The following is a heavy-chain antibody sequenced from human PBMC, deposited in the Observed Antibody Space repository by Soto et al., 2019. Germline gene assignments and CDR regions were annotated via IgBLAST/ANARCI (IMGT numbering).Heavy chain of an antibody. J-gene: IGHJ3*02. CDR3: ARTPRIAATGLGSGAFDM. V-gene: IGHV2-70*01. CDR1: GFSLTTSGMS. CDR2: IDWDDDK. D-gene: IGHD6-13*01. Sequence: SGPTLVNPTQTLTLTCTFSGFSLTTSGMSLSWIRQSPGKALEWLALIDWDDDKFYTTSLKTRLTISRDTSENQVVLTMTNMDPVDTATYFCARTPRIAATGLGSGAFDMGGLGIMVTGSS.